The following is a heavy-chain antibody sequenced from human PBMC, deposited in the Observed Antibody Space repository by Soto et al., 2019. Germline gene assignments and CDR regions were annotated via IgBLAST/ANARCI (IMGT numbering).Heavy chain of an antibody. CDR3: ASTTGTTSTYFDY. CDR2: IYYTGTT. Sequence: SETLCLTCTVSGGSITSYFWSWIRQPPGKGLEWIAYIYYTGTTNYNPSLKSRVTISINTSKSQFSLKLNSVTAADTAMYYCASTTGTTSTYFDYWGQGALVTVSS. D-gene: IGHD1-1*01. CDR1: GGSITSYF. V-gene: IGHV4-59*08. J-gene: IGHJ4*02.